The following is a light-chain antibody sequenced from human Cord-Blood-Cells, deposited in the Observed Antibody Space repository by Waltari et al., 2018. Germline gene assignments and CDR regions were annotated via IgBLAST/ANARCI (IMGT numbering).Light chain of an antibody. V-gene: IGLV1-40*01. CDR3: QSYDSSLSGYV. CDR2: GNS. CDR1: SSHIGAGYD. J-gene: IGLJ1*01. Sequence: QSVLTQPPSVSGAPGQRVTISCTGSSSHIGAGYDVHWYQQLPGTAPKLLIYGNSNRPSGVPDRFSGSKSGTSASLAITGLQAEDEADYYCQSYDSSLSGYVFGTGTKVTVV.